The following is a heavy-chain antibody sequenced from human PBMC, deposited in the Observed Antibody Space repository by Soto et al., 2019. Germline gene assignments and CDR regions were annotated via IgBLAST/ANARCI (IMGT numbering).Heavy chain of an antibody. Sequence: SETLSLTCTVSDDSLTTNKYAWTWIRQNPEKGLEWIGYVYSNGNTRSSPSLQSRVSMSVDTSKSHFSLRLSSVTAADTAVYFCARASYFRPSGSYYFVSWGQGTLVTVS. CDR2: VYSNGNT. CDR1: DDSLTTNKYA. V-gene: IGHV4-31*03. D-gene: IGHD3-10*01. CDR3: ARASYFRPSGSYYFVS. J-gene: IGHJ4*02.